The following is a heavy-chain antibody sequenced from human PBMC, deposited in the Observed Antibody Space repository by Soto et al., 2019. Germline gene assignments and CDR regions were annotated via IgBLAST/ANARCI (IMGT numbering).Heavy chain of an antibody. CDR1: GYTFTRYG. D-gene: IGHD2-8*01. CDR2: ISGYNGDT. Sequence: QGQLVQSGGEAKKPGASVKVSCKASGYTFTRYGISWVRQAPGQGLEWMGWISGYNGDTNYAQKVQDRVTXTXXXSXXTAYMELRSLTSDDTAVYYCAKNGQPPYYYYGMDVWGQGTTVTVSS. CDR3: AKNGQPPYYYYGMDV. J-gene: IGHJ6*02. V-gene: IGHV1-18*01.